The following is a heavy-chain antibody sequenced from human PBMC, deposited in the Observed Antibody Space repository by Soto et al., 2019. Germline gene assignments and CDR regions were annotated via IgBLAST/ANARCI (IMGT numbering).Heavy chain of an antibody. Sequence: GGAPRTSFAAPGFTFRKARVNWVRQAPGKGLEWVGRIKSKTDGGTTDYAAPVKGRFTISRDDSKNTLYLQMNSLKTEDTAVYYCTTLYGMDVWGQGTTVTVSS. CDR3: TTLYGMDV. V-gene: IGHV3-15*07. CDR2: IKSKTDGGTT. J-gene: IGHJ6*02. CDR1: GFTFRKAR.